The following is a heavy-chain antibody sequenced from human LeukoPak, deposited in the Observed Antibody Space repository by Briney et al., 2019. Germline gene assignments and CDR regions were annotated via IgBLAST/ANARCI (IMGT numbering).Heavy chain of an antibody. V-gene: IGHV3-48*04. CDR3: AANSDDYSGMDV. Sequence: PGGSLRLSCAASGFTFSSYSMNWVRQAPGKGLEWVSYISSSISTIYYADSVKGRFTISRDNAKNSLYLQMNSLRAEDTAVYYCAANSDDYSGMDVWGQGTTVTVSS. CDR1: GFTFSSYS. D-gene: IGHD4/OR15-4a*01. CDR2: ISSSISTI. J-gene: IGHJ6*02.